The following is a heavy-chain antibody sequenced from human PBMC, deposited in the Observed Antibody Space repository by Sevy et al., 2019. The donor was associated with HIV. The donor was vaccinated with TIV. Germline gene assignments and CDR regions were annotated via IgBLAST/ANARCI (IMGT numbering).Heavy chain of an antibody. J-gene: IGHJ6*03. V-gene: IGHV3-30*03. Sequence: GGSLRLSCAASGFTFSSYDMHWVRQAPGKGLEWVAVISYDGRSKHYADSLKGRFTISRKNAKGTRYLQMNGLRVDDTAVFCWAAVALTVGCDAYGNHHFMDVWGKGTTVTVSS. D-gene: IGHD3-16*01. CDR2: ISYDGRSK. CDR1: GFTFSSYD. CDR3: AAVALTVGCDAYGNHHFMDV.